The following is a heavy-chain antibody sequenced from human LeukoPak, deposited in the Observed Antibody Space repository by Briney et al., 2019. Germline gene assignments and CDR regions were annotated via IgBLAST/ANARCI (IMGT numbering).Heavy chain of an antibody. V-gene: IGHV4-59*08. Sequence: PSETLSFTCTVYGFTISTYHWSWLRQPPGKGLEWFVYISYSGSTNSNPSLKGRVTISLDTSKNQFSLRLTSVTAADAAVYYCARYGYSNAWGYFDDWGQGTLVTVSS. CDR3: ARYGYSNAWGYFDD. CDR2: ISYSGST. CDR1: GFTISTYH. J-gene: IGHJ4*02. D-gene: IGHD6-19*01.